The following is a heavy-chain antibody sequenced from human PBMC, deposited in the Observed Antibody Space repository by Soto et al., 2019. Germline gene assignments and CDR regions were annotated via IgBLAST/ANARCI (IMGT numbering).Heavy chain of an antibody. CDR3: AKQGVFSSYACPPSRF. CDR2: IYYSGNT. V-gene: IGHV4-39*01. D-gene: IGHD3-16*01. CDR1: GVSISSSDYH. J-gene: IGHJ4*02. Sequence: PSETLSLTCTVSGVSISSSDYHWGWIRQPPGKGLEWIGSIYYSGNTYYNPSLKSRVTMSVDTSKNQFSLKLNSVTAADTAVYYCAKQGVFSSYACPPSRFWGRGTLVTVSS.